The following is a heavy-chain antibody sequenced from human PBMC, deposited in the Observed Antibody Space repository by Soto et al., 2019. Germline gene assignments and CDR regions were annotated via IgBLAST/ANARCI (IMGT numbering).Heavy chain of an antibody. D-gene: IGHD2-2*02. CDR1: GYTFTSYY. CDR2: INPSGGST. V-gene: IGHV1-46*01. CDR3: ARGRVVPAAIHDWFDP. Sequence: ASVKVSCKASGYTFTSYYMPCVRQPPGQGLEWMGIINPSGGSTSYAQKFQGRVTMTRDTSTSIVYMELSSLRSEDTAVYYCARGRVVPAAIHDWFDPWGQGTLVTVSS. J-gene: IGHJ5*02.